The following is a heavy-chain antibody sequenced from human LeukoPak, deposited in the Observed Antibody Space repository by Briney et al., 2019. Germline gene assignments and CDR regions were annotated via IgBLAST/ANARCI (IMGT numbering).Heavy chain of an antibody. J-gene: IGHJ4*02. CDR1: GFTVSSNY. V-gene: IGHV3-66*01. CDR3: ARGGYSGYWYYFDY. CDR2: IYSGGST. D-gene: IGHD5-12*01. Sequence: GGSLRLSCAASGFTVSSNYMSWVRQAPGKGLEWVSVIYSGGSTYYADSVKGRFTISRDNSKNTLYLQMNSLRAEDTAVYYCARGGYSGYWYYFDYWGQGTLVTVSS.